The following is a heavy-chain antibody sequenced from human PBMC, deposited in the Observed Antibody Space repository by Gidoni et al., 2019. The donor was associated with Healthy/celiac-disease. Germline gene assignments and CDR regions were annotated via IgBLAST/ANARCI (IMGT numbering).Heavy chain of an antibody. CDR3: ARGRDGYNENFDD. J-gene: IGHJ4*02. Sequence: VQLQESGPGLVKPSETLSLTCTFSGYSISSGYYWGWIRQPPGKGLEWIGSIYHSGSTYYNPSLRSRVNISVDTSKNQFSLKLSSVTAADTAVYYCARGRDGYNENFDDWGQGTLVTVSS. D-gene: IGHD5-12*01. CDR1: GYSISSGYY. V-gene: IGHV4-38-2*02. CDR2: IYHSGST.